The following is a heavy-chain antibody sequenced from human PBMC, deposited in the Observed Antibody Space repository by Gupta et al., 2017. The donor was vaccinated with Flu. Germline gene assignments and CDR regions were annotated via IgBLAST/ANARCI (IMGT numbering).Heavy chain of an antibody. J-gene: IGHJ5*02. Sequence: TDYYRHWVRQAPGQGLEWMGWINPKSGVTNCAQKFQGRVTMTRDTSINTVYMELSSLRSDDTAVYYCARVSVAGTVGWIDPWGQGTLVTVSS. D-gene: IGHD6-19*01. CDR1: TDYY. CDR3: ARVSVAGTVGWIDP. CDR2: INPKSGVT. V-gene: IGHV1-2*02.